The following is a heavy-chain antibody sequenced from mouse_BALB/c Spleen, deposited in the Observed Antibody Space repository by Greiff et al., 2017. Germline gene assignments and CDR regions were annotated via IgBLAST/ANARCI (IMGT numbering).Heavy chain of an antibody. J-gene: IGHJ2*01. D-gene: IGHD2-1*01. Sequence: EVHLVESGGGLVQPKGSLKLSCAASGFTFNTYAMNWVRQAPGKGLEWVARIRSKSNNYATYYADSVKDRFTISRDDSQSMLYLQMNNLKTEDTAMYYCVRGGNYPYYCDYWGQGTTLTVSS. CDR1: GFTFNTYA. CDR2: IRSKSNNYAT. V-gene: IGHV10-1*02. CDR3: VRGGNYPYYCDY.